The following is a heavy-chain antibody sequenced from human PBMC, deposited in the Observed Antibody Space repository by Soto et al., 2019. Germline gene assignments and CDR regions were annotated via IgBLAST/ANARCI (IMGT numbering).Heavy chain of an antibody. J-gene: IGHJ6*03. CDR3: ARHSASSWSYYYYMDV. CDR2: MYYSGST. CDR1: GGSTSSSSYY. D-gene: IGHD3-3*01. V-gene: IGHV4-39*01. Sequence: PETLSLTYTVSGGSTSSSSYYWGWIRQPPGKGLEWIGSMYYSGSTYYNPSLKSRVTISVDTSKNQFSLKLSSVIAADTAVYYCARHSASSWSYYYYMDVWGKGTTVTVSS.